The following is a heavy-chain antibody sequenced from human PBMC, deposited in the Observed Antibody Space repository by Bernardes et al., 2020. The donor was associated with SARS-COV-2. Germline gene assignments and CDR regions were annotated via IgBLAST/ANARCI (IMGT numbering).Heavy chain of an antibody. CDR1: GYTFTSYA. CDR3: ARDPPAYDAFDI. Sequence: ASVKVSCKASGYTFTSYAMHWVRQAPGQRLEWMGWINAGNGNTKYSQKFQGRVTITRDTSASTAYMELSSLRPEDTAVYYCARDPPAYDAFDIWGQGTMVTVSS. V-gene: IGHV1-3*01. J-gene: IGHJ3*02. CDR2: INAGNGNT.